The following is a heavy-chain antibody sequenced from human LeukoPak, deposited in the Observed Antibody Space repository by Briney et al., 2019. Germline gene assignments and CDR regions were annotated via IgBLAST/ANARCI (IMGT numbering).Heavy chain of an antibody. V-gene: IGHV1-18*01. CDR1: GYTFTSYG. J-gene: IGHJ4*02. Sequence: GASVKVSCKASGYTFTSYGISWVRQAPGQGLEWMGCISAYNGNTNYAQKLQGRVTMTTDTSTSTAYMELRSLRSDDTAVYYCARYESGTYYDIWTGYYNILGYWGQGTLVTVSS. CDR2: ISAYNGNT. D-gene: IGHD3-9*01. CDR3: ARYESGTYYDIWTGYYNILGY.